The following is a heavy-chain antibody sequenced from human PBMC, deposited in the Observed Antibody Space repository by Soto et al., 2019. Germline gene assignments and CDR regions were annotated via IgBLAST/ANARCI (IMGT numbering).Heavy chain of an antibody. J-gene: IGHJ5*02. V-gene: IGHV4-59*01. CDR2: IFYSGST. D-gene: IGHD3-16*01. CDR1: GGSISSYY. Sequence: QVQLQESGPGLVKPSETLSLTCTVSGGSISSYYWSWIRQPPGKGLEWIGYIFYSGSTNYNPSLKSRVTISVDTSKNQFSLKLSSVTAADTAGYYCARVGDWFDPWGQGTLVTVSS. CDR3: ARVGDWFDP.